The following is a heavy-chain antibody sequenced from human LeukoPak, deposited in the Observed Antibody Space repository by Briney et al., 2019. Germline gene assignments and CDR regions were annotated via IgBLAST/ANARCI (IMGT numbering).Heavy chain of an antibody. J-gene: IGHJ6*02. CDR2: IYYSGST. CDR1: GGSFSGYY. CDR3: ARHMRAVAGIYYYGMDV. Sequence: SGTLSLTCAVYGGSFSGYYWSWIRQPPGKGLEWIGSIYYSGSTYYNPSLKSRVTISVDTSKNQFSLKLSSVTAADTAVYYCARHMRAVAGIYYYGMDVWGQGTTVTVSS. V-gene: IGHV4-34*01. D-gene: IGHD6-19*01.